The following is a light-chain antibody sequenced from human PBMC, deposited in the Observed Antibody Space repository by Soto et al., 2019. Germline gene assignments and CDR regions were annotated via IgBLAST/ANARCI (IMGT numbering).Light chain of an antibody. CDR3: QQSYSTPPWT. CDR1: QSISSY. J-gene: IGKJ1*01. V-gene: IGKV1-39*01. CDR2: AAS. Sequence: DIQMTQSPSSLSASVGDRVTITCRASQSISSYLNWYQQKPGKAPKLLIYAASIFQSGVPSRFSGSGSGTDFTLTISSLQPEDFATYYCQQSYSTPPWTFGQGTKVEIK.